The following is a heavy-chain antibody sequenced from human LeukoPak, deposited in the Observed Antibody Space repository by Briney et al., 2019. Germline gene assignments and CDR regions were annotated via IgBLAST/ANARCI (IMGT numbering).Heavy chain of an antibody. Sequence: ESAATLSKPTHSLTLTCTFSGFSLRTSGLGLGWIRQPPAKALESLALTYCDDDKRYSPSLKSRLTITKDTSKNQVVLTMTNMDPVDTATYYCAHSSKYYDYVWGSYRPFDYWGQGTLVTVSS. CDR2: TYCDDDK. J-gene: IGHJ4*02. D-gene: IGHD3-16*02. CDR1: GFSLRTSGLG. V-gene: IGHV2-5*02. CDR3: AHSSKYYDYVWGSYRPFDY.